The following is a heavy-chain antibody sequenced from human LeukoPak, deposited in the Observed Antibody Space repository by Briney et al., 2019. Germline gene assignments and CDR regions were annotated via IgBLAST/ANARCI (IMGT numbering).Heavy chain of an antibody. CDR1: AFTFSDYS. CDR3: ARDRLTSGSYFFDY. D-gene: IGHD1-26*01. Sequence: GSLRLSCAASAFTFSDYSMNWVRQAPGKGLEWISYISGRSSTIYYADSVRGRFTISRDNAKNSMYLQVNSLRAEDTAVYYCARDRLTSGSYFFDYWGQGTLVTVSS. J-gene: IGHJ4*02. CDR2: ISGRSSTI. V-gene: IGHV3-48*01.